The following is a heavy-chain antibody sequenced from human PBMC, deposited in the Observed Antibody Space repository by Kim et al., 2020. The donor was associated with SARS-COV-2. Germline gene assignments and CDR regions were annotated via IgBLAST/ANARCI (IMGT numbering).Heavy chain of an antibody. Sequence: FQGRVTITRDTSASTAYMGLSSLRSEDTAVYYCARDRGELLWFGEHYFDYWGQGTLVTVSS. J-gene: IGHJ4*02. CDR3: ARDRGELLWFGEHYFDY. V-gene: IGHV1-3*01. D-gene: IGHD3-10*01.